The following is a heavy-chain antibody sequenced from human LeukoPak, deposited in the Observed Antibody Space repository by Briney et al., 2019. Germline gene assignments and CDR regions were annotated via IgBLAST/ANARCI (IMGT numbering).Heavy chain of an antibody. CDR2: IYTSGST. CDR3: ARDQASDRAMVAYYFDY. V-gene: IGHV4-4*07. J-gene: IGHJ4*01. Sequence: SETLSLTCTVSGGSISSYYWSWIRQPAGKGLEWIGRIYTSGSTNYNPSLKSRVTISVDKSKNQFSLKLSSVTAADTAVYYCARDQASDRAMVAYYFDYWGQGTLVTVFS. CDR1: GGSISSYY. D-gene: IGHD5-18*01.